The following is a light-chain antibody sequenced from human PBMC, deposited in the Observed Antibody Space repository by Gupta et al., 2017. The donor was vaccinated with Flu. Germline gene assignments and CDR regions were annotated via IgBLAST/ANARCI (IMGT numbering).Light chain of an antibody. V-gene: IGLV6-57*01. Sequence: VQWYQQRPGRSPTTVISDGARRPSAVPDRFSGSINCSSTSASLTISGLPTEDDADYYCQSSDSSNRVFGRRTTLTVL. CDR3: QSSDSSNRV. CDR2: DGA. J-gene: IGLJ3*02.